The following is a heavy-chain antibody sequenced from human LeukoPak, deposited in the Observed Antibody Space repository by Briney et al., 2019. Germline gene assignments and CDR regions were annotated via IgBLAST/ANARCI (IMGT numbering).Heavy chain of an antibody. Sequence: PGGSLRLSCAASGFTFSSYGMHWVRQAPGKGLEWVAVISYDGSNKYYADSVKGRFTISRDNSKNTLYLQMNSLRAEETAVYYCASQYYDFWSGYPGVGFDYWGQGTLVTVSS. J-gene: IGHJ4*02. D-gene: IGHD3-3*01. CDR3: ASQYYDFWSGYPGVGFDY. V-gene: IGHV3-30*03. CDR2: ISYDGSNK. CDR1: GFTFSSYG.